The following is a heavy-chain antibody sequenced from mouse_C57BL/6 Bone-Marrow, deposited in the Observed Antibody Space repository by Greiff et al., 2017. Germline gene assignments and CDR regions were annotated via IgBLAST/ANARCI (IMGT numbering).Heavy chain of an antibody. CDR2: INPSTGGT. D-gene: IGHD2-5*01. Sequence: EVQGVESGPELVKPGASVKISCKASGYSFTGYYMNWVKQSPEKSLEWIGEINPSTGGTTYNQKFKAKATLTVDKSSSTAYMQLKSLTSEDSAVYYCARGVYYSNAWFAYWGQGTLVTVSA. CDR3: ARGVYYSNAWFAY. V-gene: IGHV1-42*01. J-gene: IGHJ3*01. CDR1: GYSFTGYY.